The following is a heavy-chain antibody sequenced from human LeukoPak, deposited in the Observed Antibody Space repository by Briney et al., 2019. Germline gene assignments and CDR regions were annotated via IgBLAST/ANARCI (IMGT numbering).Heavy chain of an antibody. D-gene: IGHD1-26*01. CDR3: ARDRVGATTGFDY. J-gene: IGHJ4*02. Sequence: ASVKVSCKASGYTFTDYYMHWVRQAPGQGPEWMGRINPNSGGTNYAQKFQGRVTMTRDTSISTAYMELSRLRSDDTAVYYCARDRVGATTGFDYWGQGTLVTVSS. CDR1: GYTFTDYY. CDR2: INPNSGGT. V-gene: IGHV1-2*06.